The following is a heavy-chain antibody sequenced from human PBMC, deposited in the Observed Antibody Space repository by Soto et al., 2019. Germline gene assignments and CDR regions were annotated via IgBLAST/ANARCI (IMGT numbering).Heavy chain of an antibody. CDR3: ARGGNYYDISSGPFDY. D-gene: IGHD3-9*01. V-gene: IGHV3-66*01. J-gene: IGHJ4*02. Sequence: GGSLRLSCAASGFTVSSNYMSWVRQAPGKGLEWVSVIYSGGSTYYADSVKGRFTISRDNSKNTLYLQMNSLRAEDTAVYYCARGGNYYDISSGPFDYWGQGTLVTVSS. CDR2: IYSGGST. CDR1: GFTVSSNY.